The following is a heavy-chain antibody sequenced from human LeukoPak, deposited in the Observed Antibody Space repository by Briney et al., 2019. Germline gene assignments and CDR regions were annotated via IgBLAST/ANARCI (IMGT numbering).Heavy chain of an antibody. CDR3: ARGYSSDWSLWD. J-gene: IGHJ4*02. CDR1: GFTLTSYA. V-gene: IGHV3-53*04. D-gene: IGHD6-13*01. CDR2: IYSDGST. Sequence: QPGGSLRLSCAASGFTLTSYAMSWVRQAPGKGLEWVSVIYSDGSTYYVDSVKGRFTISRQSFENTLYLQMNSLRAEDTAVYYCARGYSSDWSLWDWGQGTLVTVSS.